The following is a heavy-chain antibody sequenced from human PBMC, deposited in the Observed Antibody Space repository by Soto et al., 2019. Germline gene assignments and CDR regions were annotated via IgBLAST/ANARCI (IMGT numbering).Heavy chain of an antibody. CDR3: ARDGYDSSGYYPEYFQH. CDR2: IYSGGST. D-gene: IGHD3-22*01. CDR1: GFTVSSNY. Sequence: EVQLVESGGGLVQPGGSLRLSCAASGFTVSSNYMSWVRQAPGKGLEWVSVIYSGGSTYYADSVKGRFTISRDNSKNXXYLQMNRLRAEDTAVYYCARDGYDSSGYYPEYFQHWGQGTLVTVSS. V-gene: IGHV3-66*01. J-gene: IGHJ1*01.